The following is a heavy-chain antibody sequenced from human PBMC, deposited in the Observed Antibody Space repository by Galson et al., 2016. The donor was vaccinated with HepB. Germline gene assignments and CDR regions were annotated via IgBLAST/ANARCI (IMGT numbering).Heavy chain of an antibody. CDR3: ARGPFSSDTSCNVGFYYYGMDV. Sequence: LRLSCAASGFTFNSYWMSWVRQAPGKGLEWIGYICYSGSTYYNPSLKSRVTMSVDTSKNQFSLNLSAVSAADTAVYYCARGPFSSDTSCNVGFYYYGMDVWGQGTPVSVSS. CDR2: ICYSGST. J-gene: IGHJ6*02. V-gene: IGHV4-28*03. CDR1: GFTFNSYW. D-gene: IGHD2-2*01.